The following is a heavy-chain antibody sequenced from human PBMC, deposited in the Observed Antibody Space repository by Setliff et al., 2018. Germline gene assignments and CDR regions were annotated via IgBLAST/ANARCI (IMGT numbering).Heavy chain of an antibody. J-gene: IGHJ5*02. CDR3: ARAPLMVVVPPDAHRFDP. Sequence: GGSLRLSCVVSGFTFSSRWMGWVRQAPGKGLEWVANLKYDGSESFYVDSVKGRFTISRDNAKNSLYLQMNSLRVEDTALYYCARAPLMVVVPPDAHRFDPWGQGTLVTVSS. V-gene: IGHV3-7*03. CDR2: LKYDGSES. CDR1: GFTFSSRW. D-gene: IGHD2-2*01.